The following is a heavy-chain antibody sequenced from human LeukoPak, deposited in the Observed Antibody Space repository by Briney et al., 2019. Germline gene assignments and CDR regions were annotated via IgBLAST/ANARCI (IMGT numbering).Heavy chain of an antibody. CDR1: GYSFTSYW. CDR3: ARACSSTSCYVNY. CDR2: IYPGDSDT. J-gene: IGHJ4*02. Sequence: GESLKISRKGSGYSFTSYWIGWVRQMPGKGLEWMGIIYPGDSDTRYSPSFQGQVTISADKSISTAYLQWSSLKASDTAMYYCARACSSTSCYVNYWGQGTLVTVSS. V-gene: IGHV5-51*01. D-gene: IGHD2-2*01.